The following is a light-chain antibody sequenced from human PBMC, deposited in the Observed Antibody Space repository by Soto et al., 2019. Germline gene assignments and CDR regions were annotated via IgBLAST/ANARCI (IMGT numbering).Light chain of an antibody. CDR3: MQRIAFPLT. CDR2: TVS. Sequence: DIVMTQTPLSLPVTPGEPASISCGSSQSLLDSDDGNTYLDWYLQKPGQSPQLLIYTVSYRASGVPDRFSGSGSGTDFTLKISRVEAEDVGVYYCMQRIAFPLTFGGGTKVDI. J-gene: IGKJ4*01. CDR1: QSLLDSDDGNTY. V-gene: IGKV2-40*01.